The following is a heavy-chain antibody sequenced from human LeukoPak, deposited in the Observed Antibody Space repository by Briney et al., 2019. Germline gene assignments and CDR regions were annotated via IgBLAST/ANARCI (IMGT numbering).Heavy chain of an antibody. CDR2: ISSSGGTT. D-gene: IGHD6-19*01. CDR3: ARAGIAVPATPEY. Sequence: GGSLRLFCAASGFTFSSYAMNWVRQAPGKGLEWVSVISSSGGTTYYSDSVKGRFIISRDNSKNTLYLQMNSLRAEDTAVYYCARAGIAVPATPEYCGQGTQVTVSS. CDR1: GFTFSSYA. V-gene: IGHV3-23*01. J-gene: IGHJ4*02.